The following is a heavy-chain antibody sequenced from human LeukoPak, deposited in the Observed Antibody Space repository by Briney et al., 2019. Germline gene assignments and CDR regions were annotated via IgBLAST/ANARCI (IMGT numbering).Heavy chain of an antibody. CDR1: GVSISSYY. D-gene: IGHD6-6*01. Sequence: PSETLSLTCSVSGVSISSYYWSWIRQPPGKGLEWIGYIYYSGSTNYNPSLYSRVTISVDTSKNQFSLKLSSVTAADTAIYYCARAGAIAARPDFDYWGRGTLVTVSS. J-gene: IGHJ4*02. CDR2: IYYSGST. V-gene: IGHV4-59*01. CDR3: ARAGAIAARPDFDY.